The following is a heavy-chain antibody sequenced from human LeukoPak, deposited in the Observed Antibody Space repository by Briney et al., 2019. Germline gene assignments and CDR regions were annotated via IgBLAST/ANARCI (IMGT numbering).Heavy chain of an antibody. CDR2: IYSGGST. J-gene: IGHJ6*03. D-gene: IGHD3-10*01. CDR3: ASGSGSYRTPYYYMDV. Sequence: GGSLRLSCPPSGLTVSSNYISWVRQAPGRGLEWVSVIYSGGSTYYADSVKGRFSISRDNSKNTLYLQMNSLRAEDTAVYYCASGSGSYRTPYYYMDVWGTGTTVTVSS. CDR1: GLTVSSNY. V-gene: IGHV3-53*01.